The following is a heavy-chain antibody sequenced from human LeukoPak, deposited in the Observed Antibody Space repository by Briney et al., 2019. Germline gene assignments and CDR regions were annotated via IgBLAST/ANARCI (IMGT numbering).Heavy chain of an antibody. CDR3: ARSGSGYLMYYFDY. D-gene: IGHD5-12*01. CDR1: GGSISSSSYY. Sequence: PPETLSLTCTVSGGSISSSSYYWGWIRQPPGKGLEWIGSMYSSGSTYYNPSLKSRVTISVDTSKNQFSLKLSSVTAADTAVYYCARSGSGYLMYYFDYWGQGTLVTVSS. V-gene: IGHV4-39*07. J-gene: IGHJ4*02. CDR2: MYSSGST.